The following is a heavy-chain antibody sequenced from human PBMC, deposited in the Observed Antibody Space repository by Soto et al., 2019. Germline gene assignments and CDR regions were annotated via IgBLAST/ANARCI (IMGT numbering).Heavy chain of an antibody. D-gene: IGHD3-3*01. CDR3: ARGSEEWSNLGFFDS. CDR1: GGTFSTYS. Sequence: QVQLVQSGAEVKKPGSSVQVSCKTSGGTFSTYSIIWVRQAPGQGLERLGSVIPSIESPNYAQKFQGRVTITADESTSTVFLELSSLKSDDTAVYFCARGSEEWSNLGFFDSWGQGTLVTVSS. V-gene: IGHV1-69*18. J-gene: IGHJ4*02. CDR2: VIPSIESP.